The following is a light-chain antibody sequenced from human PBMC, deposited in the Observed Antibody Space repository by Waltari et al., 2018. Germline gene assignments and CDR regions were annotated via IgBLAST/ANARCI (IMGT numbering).Light chain of an antibody. CDR3: PTGGHGTWV. J-gene: IGLJ3*02. Sequence: QLVLTQSPSASASLGASVKLTCTLSRGHSSNVIAWHQQQPLKGPRYLMKVNRDGSHRKGDDIPDRYSGSSSGAERYLAISSLQSEDEADYYCPTGGHGTWVFGGGTKLTVV. CDR2: VNRDGSH. V-gene: IGLV4-69*01. CDR1: RGHSSNV.